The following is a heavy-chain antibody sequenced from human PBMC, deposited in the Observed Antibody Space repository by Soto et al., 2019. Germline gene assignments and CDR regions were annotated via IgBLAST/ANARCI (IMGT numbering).Heavy chain of an antibody. CDR2: IEDDGREI. J-gene: IGHJ5*02. CDR3: ARHRVGYRDVES. V-gene: IGHV3-7*03. D-gene: IGHD5-12*01. CDR1: GFTLSSYW. Sequence: EVQLAESGGGVVQPGGSLRLSCAASGFTLSSYWMSWLRQAPGKGLEGVANIEDDGREINYVDSVKGRFTISRDNAKNSVFLQMNSLRAEDTAVYYCARHRVGYRDVESWGQGTLVTVSS.